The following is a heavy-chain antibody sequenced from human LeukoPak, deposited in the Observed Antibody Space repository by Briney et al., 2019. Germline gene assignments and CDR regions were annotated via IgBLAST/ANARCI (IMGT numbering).Heavy chain of an antibody. Sequence: GGSLRLSCAASGFTFNHYTMHWVRQAPGKGLEWVALISYDGSNKYYADSVKGRFTISRDNSKSTVSLQMNSLKPDDTALYNCAREKRAHAFDLWGPGTVVTVSS. J-gene: IGHJ3*01. V-gene: IGHV3-30*04. CDR2: ISYDGSNK. CDR1: GFTFNHYT. CDR3: AREKRAHAFDL.